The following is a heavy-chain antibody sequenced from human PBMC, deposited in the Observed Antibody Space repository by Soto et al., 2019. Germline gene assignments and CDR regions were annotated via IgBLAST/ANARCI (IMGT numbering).Heavy chain of an antibody. CDR1: GDSMSGFY. D-gene: IGHD3-10*01. CDR2: INYVGRTS. Sequence: PSETLSLTCTVSGDSMSGFYWSWIRQTPGKGLEWIGYINYVGRTSYYSPSLQSRVTTSLDSSKNQFSLILSSVTAADTAVYFCARFRRNYFDYWGQGTQVTVSS. CDR3: ARFRRNYFDY. V-gene: IGHV4-59*01. J-gene: IGHJ4*02.